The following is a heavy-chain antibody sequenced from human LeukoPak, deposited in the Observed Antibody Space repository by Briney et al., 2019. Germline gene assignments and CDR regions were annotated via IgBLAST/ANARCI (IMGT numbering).Heavy chain of an antibody. V-gene: IGHV3-53*01. J-gene: IGHJ4*01. D-gene: IGHD6-19*01. Sequence: GGSLRLSCAVSGFTVSSNFMSWVRQAPGKGLEWVSLIDNDGTTHYADSVKGRFTISKDNSKNTVYLQMNTLRADDTAVYYCARDADGVAGLFDYWGHGTLVTVSS. CDR1: GFTVSSNF. CDR3: ARDADGVAGLFDY. CDR2: IDNDGTT.